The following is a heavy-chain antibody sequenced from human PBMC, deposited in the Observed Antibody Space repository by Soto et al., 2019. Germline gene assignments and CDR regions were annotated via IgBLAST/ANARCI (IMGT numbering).Heavy chain of an antibody. CDR3: ARETVPGVVSDY. V-gene: IGHV1-18*01. J-gene: IGHJ4*02. D-gene: IGHD3-3*01. CDR2: ISTYNGNT. CDR1: GYTFTSYG. Sequence: QVQLVQSGAEVKKPGASVKVSCKASGYTFTSYGISWVRQAPGQGLEWMGWISTYNGNTKYAQKLQGRVTMTTDTSMSTAYMELRSLRSDGTPAFFSARETVPGVVSDYWGQGTLVTVSS.